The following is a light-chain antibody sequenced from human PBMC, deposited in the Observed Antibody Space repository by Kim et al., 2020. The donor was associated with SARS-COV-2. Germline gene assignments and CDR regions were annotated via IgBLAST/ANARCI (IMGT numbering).Light chain of an antibody. V-gene: IGKV3-20*01. CDR2: GAS. J-gene: IGKJ1*01. CDR1: QSLGSNY. CDR3: QHYANSPWT. Sequence: EIVLTQSPGTLSLSPGERATLSCRASQSLGSNYLAWYQQKPGQAPRLLIYGASSRDTDIPDRFSGSGSGTDFSLTVSRLEPEDFVVYYCQHYANSPWTFGQGTKVDIK.